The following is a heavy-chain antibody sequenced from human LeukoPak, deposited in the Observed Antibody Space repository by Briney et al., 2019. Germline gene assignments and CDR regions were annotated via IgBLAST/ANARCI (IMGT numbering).Heavy chain of an antibody. J-gene: IGHJ4*02. D-gene: IGHD5/OR15-5a*01. CDR2: IIPIFGTA. Sequence: SVKVSCKASGGTFSSYAISRVRQAPGQGLEWMGGIIPIFGTANYAQKLQGRVTMTTDTSTSTAYMELRSLRSDDTAVYYCARVGGQCLTSDYWGQGTLVTVSS. V-gene: IGHV1-69*05. CDR1: GGTFSSYA. CDR3: ARVGGQCLTSDY.